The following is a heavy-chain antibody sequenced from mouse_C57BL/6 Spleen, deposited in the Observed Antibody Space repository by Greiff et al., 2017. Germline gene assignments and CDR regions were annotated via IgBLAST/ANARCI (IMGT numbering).Heavy chain of an antibody. D-gene: IGHD1-1*01. J-gene: IGHJ2*01. CDR2: IDPSDSYT. CDR1: GYTFTSYW. Sequence: QVHVKQPGAELVMPGASVKLSCKASGYTFTSYWMHWVKQRPGQGLEWIGEIDPSDSYTNYNQKFKGKSTLTVDKSSSTAYMQLSSLTSEDSAVYYCARRGYYYGSSRHYFDYWGQGTTLTVSS. CDR3: ARRGYYYGSSRHYFDY. V-gene: IGHV1-69*01.